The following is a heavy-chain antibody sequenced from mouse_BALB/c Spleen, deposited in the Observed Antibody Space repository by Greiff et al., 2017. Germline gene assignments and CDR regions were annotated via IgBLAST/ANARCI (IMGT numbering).Heavy chain of an antibody. CDR3: AREDDYFFAY. Sequence: EVKLVESGPGLVKPSQSLSLTCTVTGYSITSDYAWNWIRQFPGNKLEWMGYISYSGSTSYNPSLKSRISITRDTSKNQFFLQLNSVTTEDTATYYCAREDDYFFAYWGQGTLVTVSA. CDR1: GYSITSDYA. V-gene: IGHV3-2*02. D-gene: IGHD2-4*01. J-gene: IGHJ3*01. CDR2: ISYSGST.